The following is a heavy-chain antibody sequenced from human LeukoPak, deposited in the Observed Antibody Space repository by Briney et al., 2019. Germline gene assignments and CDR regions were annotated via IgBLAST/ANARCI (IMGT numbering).Heavy chain of an antibody. CDR3: ARIGSAAFTDY. Sequence: PGGSLRLSCAASGFTFSTYALNWVRQAPGRGLEWVSAISDSGGAIFYADSVKGRFTMSRDISKNSLFLQMNSLRAEDTALYYCARIGSAAFTDYWGQGTLVTVSS. D-gene: IGHD3-3*02. J-gene: IGHJ4*02. CDR2: ISDSGGAI. CDR1: GFTFSTYA. V-gene: IGHV3-23*01.